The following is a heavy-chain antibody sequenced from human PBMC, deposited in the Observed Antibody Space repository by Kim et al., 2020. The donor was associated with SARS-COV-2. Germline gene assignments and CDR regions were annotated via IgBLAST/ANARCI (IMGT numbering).Heavy chain of an antibody. CDR2: IYYSGST. Sequence: SETLSLTCTVSGGSISSYYWSWIRQPPGKGLEWIGYIYYSGSTNYNPSLKSRVTISVDTSKNQFSLKLSSVTAADTAVYYCARHFAVGRAKDYYYYGMDVWGQGTTVTVSS. J-gene: IGHJ6*02. CDR1: GGSISSYY. D-gene: IGHD1-26*01. CDR3: ARHFAVGRAKDYYYYGMDV. V-gene: IGHV4-59*08.